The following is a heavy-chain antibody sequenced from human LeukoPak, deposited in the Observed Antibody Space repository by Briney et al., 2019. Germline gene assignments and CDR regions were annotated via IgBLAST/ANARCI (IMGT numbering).Heavy chain of an antibody. J-gene: IGHJ6*02. V-gene: IGHV4-59*08. CDR1: GGSISSYY. Sequence: SETLSLTCTVSGGSISSYYWSWIRQPPGKGLEWIGYIYYSGSTNHNPSLKSRVTISVDTSKNQFSLKLSSVTAADTAVYYCARQDYYYYGMDVWGQGTTVTVSS. CDR3: ARQDYYYYGMDV. CDR2: IYYSGST.